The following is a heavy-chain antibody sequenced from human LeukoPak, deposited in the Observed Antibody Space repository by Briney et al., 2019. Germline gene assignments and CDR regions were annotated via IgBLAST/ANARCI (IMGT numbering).Heavy chain of an antibody. D-gene: IGHD6-13*01. CDR2: IYYSGST. Sequence: PSETLSLTCTVSGGSISSSSYYWGWIRQPPGKGLEWIGSIYYSGSTYYNPSLQSRVTISVDTSKNQFSLKLTSVTAADTAVYYCARDDYNIVAAGLWWGQGTLITVSS. V-gene: IGHV4-39*07. CDR3: ARDDYNIVAAGLW. J-gene: IGHJ4*02. CDR1: GGSISSSSYY.